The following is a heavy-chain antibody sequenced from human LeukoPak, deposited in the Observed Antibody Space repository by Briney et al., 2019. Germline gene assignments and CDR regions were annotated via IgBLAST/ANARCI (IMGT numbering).Heavy chain of an antibody. V-gene: IGHV4-34*01. J-gene: IGHJ4*02. Sequence: SETLSLACAVYGGSFTDYYWNWIRQPPGKGLEWIGEINHSGITHYNPSLKSRVTISVDTSKNQFSLKLSSVTAADTAVYYCARAPLITMVRGVFDYWGQGTLVTVSS. CDR2: INHSGIT. CDR1: GGSFTDYY. CDR3: ARAPLITMVRGVFDY. D-gene: IGHD3-10*01.